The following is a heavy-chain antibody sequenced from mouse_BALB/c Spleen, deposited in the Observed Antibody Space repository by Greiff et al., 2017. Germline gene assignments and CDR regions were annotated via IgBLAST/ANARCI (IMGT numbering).Heavy chain of an antibody. CDR3: ARDGYDYDGVDY. CDR2: ISDGGSYT. J-gene: IGHJ2*01. V-gene: IGHV5-4*02. CDR1: GFTFSDYY. D-gene: IGHD2-4*01. Sequence: EVQGVESGGGLVKPGGSLKLSCAASGFTFSDYYMYWVRQTPEKRLEWVATISDGGSYTYYPDSVKGRFTISRDNAKNNLYLQMSSLKSEDTAMYYCARDGYDYDGVDYWGQGTTLTVSS.